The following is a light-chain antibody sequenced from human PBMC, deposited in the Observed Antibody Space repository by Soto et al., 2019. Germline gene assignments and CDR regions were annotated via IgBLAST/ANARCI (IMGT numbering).Light chain of an antibody. CDR2: DAS. Sequence: EIVLTQSPATLSLSPGARATLSCSASQSVSSNLAWYQQKPGQAPRLLIYDASNRVTGIPARFSGSGSGTDFTLTISSLEPEDFAVYYCQQRTNWPLTFGGGTKVEIK. J-gene: IGKJ4*01. CDR3: QQRTNWPLT. V-gene: IGKV3-11*01. CDR1: QSVSSN.